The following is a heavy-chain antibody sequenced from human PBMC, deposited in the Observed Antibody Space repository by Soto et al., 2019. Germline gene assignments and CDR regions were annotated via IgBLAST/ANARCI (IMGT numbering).Heavy chain of an antibody. CDR2: IYYSGST. CDR1: GGSISSGDYY. CDR3: ARVGCSSTSCYTDGVYYYGMDV. D-gene: IGHD2-2*02. V-gene: IGHV4-30-4*01. J-gene: IGHJ6*02. Sequence: SETLSLTCTVSGGSISSGDYYWSWIRQPPGKGLEWIGYIYYSGSTYYNPSLKSRVTISVDTSKNQFSLKLSSVTAADTAVYYCARVGCSSTSCYTDGVYYYGMDVWGQGTTVTAP.